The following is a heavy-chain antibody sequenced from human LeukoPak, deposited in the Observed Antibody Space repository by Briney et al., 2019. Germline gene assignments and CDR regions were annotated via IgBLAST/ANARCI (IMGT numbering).Heavy chain of an antibody. CDR2: ISGSGGST. V-gene: IGHV3-23*01. CDR1: GFTFSSYA. J-gene: IGHJ4*02. CDR3: AKQGVCSGGSCYYLFDY. Sequence: GGSLRLSCAASGFTFSSYAMSWVRQAPGKGLEWVSAISGSGGSTYYADSVKGRFTISRDNSKNTLYMQMNSLRTEDTAVYYCAKQGVCSGGSCYYLFDYWGQGTLVTVSS. D-gene: IGHD2-15*01.